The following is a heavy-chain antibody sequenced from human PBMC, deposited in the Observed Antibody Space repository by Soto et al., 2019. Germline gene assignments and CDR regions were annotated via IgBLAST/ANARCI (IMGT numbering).Heavy chain of an antibody. V-gene: IGHV1-69*13. Sequence: SVKVSCKASGGTFSSYAISWVRQAPGQGLEWMGGIIPIFGTANYAQKFQGRVTITADESTSTAYMELSSLRSEDTAVYYCAREVRAARPTGLFWGQGTLVTVSS. CDR3: AREVRAARPTGLF. D-gene: IGHD6-6*01. CDR1: GGTFSSYA. J-gene: IGHJ4*02. CDR2: IIPIFGTA.